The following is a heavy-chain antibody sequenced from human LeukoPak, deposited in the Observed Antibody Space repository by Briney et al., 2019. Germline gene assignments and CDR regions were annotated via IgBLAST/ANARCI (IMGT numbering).Heavy chain of an antibody. CDR3: ARGATISETGYFDF. V-gene: IGHV4-34*01. Sequence: SETLPLTCAVYGGSFSRYYWSWIRQSPGKGLEWIAEIDHRGDTNYNPSVKSRVTISVDTSKNQFSLRVRSLSAADTAVYYCARGATISETGYFDFWGQGTLVTVSS. J-gene: IGHJ4*03. CDR2: IDHRGDT. D-gene: IGHD5-24*01. CDR1: GGSFSRYY.